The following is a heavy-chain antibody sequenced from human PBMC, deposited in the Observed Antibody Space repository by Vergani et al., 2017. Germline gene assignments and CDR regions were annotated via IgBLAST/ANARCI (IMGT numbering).Heavy chain of an antibody. D-gene: IGHD4/OR15-4a*01. CDR3: AANFDF. Sequence: QVQLVESGGGVVQPGRSLRLSCAGSGFTFSNYGIHWVRQAPGKGLEWVAVICYDGSNKYYADSVKGRFSVSRDNSKNTVYLQMNSLRAEDTAVYYCAANFDFWGQGTLVTVSS. CDR2: ICYDGSNK. J-gene: IGHJ4*02. V-gene: IGHV3-33*01. CDR1: GFTFSNYG.